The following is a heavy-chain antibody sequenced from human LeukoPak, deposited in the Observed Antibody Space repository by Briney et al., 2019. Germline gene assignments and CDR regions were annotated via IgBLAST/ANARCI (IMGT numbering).Heavy chain of an antibody. J-gene: IGHJ6*03. V-gene: IGHV1-18*01. CDR1: GYTFTNYG. D-gene: IGHD2-2*01. CDR3: ARGDIVVVPYYYYMDV. Sequence: GASVKVSCKASGYTFTNYGLSWVRQAPGQGLEWMGWISATNGNTNYARKFQGRVTMTTDTSTSTAYMELRSLRSDDTAVYYCARGDIVVVPYYYYMDVWGKGTTVTVSS. CDR2: ISATNGNT.